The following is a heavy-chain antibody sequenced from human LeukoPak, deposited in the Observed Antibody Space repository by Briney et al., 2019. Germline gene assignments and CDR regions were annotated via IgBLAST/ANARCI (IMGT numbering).Heavy chain of an antibody. CDR3: AKDNRRHYTSGPNPDSLH. Sequence: GRSLRLSCAASGFTFADYAMHWVRQVPGKGLEWVSGITWNSGSIDYVDSVKGRFTISRDNAKNSLYLQMNSLRVEDTAFYYCAKDNRRHYTSGPNPDSLHWGQGALVTVSS. J-gene: IGHJ4*02. CDR2: ITWNSGSI. V-gene: IGHV3-9*01. CDR1: GFTFADYA. D-gene: IGHD6-19*01.